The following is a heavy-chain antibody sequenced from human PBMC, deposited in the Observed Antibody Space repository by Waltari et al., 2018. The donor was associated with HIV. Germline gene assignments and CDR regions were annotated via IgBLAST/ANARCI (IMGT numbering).Heavy chain of an antibody. Sequence: QVHLVQSGPEVKRPGASVKISCKGYGYIFMNFDVNWVRQAAGQGPEWLGWMNPNSVNTASPYRCDERVTRTRDVSTDTAYMEMSGLTPEDTAIYYCARNSSAKGNRYFYYGLDVWGQGTPVTV. D-gene: IGHD3-22*01. V-gene: IGHV1-8*02. J-gene: IGHJ6*02. CDR2: MNPNSVNT. CDR1: GYIFMNFD. CDR3: ARNSSAKGNRYFYYGLDV.